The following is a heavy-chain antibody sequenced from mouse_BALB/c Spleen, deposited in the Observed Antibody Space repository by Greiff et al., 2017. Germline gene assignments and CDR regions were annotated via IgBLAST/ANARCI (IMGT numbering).Heavy chain of an antibody. CDR1: EYEFPSHD. CDR3: ARQGYDYDVDY. J-gene: IGHJ2*01. Sequence: EVKVVESGGGLVQPGESLKLSCESNEYEFPSHDMSWVRQTPEKRLELVAAINSDGGSTYYPDTMERRFIISRDNTKKTLYLQMSSLRSEDTALYYCARQGYDYDVDYWGQGTTLTVSS. D-gene: IGHD2-4*01. CDR2: INSDGGST. V-gene: IGHV5-2*01.